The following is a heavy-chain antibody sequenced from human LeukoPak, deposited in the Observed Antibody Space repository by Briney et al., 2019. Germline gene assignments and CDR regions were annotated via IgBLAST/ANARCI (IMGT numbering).Heavy chain of an antibody. J-gene: IGHJ6*02. D-gene: IGHD5-12*01. CDR2: IRNKGMRKTV. Sequence: GGSLRLSCTSSGFTFSDYALSWVRQAPGKGLEWVSLIRNKGMRKTVEYVASVEGRFSISRDASKSIVYLQMNSLQTEDTAVYYCTRAGIVGTIGYGMDVWGQGTTVTVSS. CDR3: TRAGIVGTIGYGMDV. V-gene: IGHV3-49*04. CDR1: GFTFSDYA.